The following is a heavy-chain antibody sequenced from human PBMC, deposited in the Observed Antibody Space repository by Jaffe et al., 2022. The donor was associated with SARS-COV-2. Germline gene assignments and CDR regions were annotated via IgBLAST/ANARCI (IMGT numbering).Heavy chain of an antibody. J-gene: IGHJ4*02. CDR2: IYWNDDK. CDR3: AHRLAAAGTGSFDY. D-gene: IGHD6-13*01. V-gene: IGHV2-5*01. Sequence: QITLKESGPTLVKPTQTLTLTCTFSGFSLSTSGVGVGWIRQPPGKALEWLALIYWNDDKRYSPSLKSRLTITKDTSKNQVVLTMTNMDPVDTATYYCAHRLAAAGTGSFDYWGQGTLVTVSS. CDR1: GFSLSTSGVG.